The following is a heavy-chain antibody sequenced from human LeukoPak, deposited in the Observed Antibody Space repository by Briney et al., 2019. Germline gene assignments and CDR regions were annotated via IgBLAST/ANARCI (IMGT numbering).Heavy chain of an antibody. D-gene: IGHD1-1*01. J-gene: IGHJ4*02. V-gene: IGHV4-31*03. CDR3: ARQKTGPFDY. CDR2: IYYSGST. Sequence: SQTLSLTRTVSGGSISSGGYYWSWIRQHPGKGLEWIGYIYYSGSTYYNPSLKSRVTISVDTSKNQFSLKLSSVTAADTAVYYCARQKTGPFDYWGQGTLVTVSS. CDR1: GGSISSGGYY.